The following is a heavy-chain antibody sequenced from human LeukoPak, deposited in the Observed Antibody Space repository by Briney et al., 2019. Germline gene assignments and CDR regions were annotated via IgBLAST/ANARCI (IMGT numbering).Heavy chain of an antibody. J-gene: IGHJ4*02. Sequence: GGSLRLSCAASGFTFSSYGMHWVRQAPGKGLEWVSAISGSGGSTYYADSVKGRFTISRDNSKNTLYLQMNSLRAEDTAVYYCAKSYSGYGSGSYYNRWGQGTLVTVSS. D-gene: IGHD3-10*01. CDR3: AKSYSGYGSGSYYNR. CDR2: ISGSGGST. V-gene: IGHV3-23*01. CDR1: GFTFSSYG.